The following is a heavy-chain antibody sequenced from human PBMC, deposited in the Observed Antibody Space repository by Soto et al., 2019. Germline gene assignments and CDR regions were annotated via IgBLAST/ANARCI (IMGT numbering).Heavy chain of an antibody. CDR1: GGSISSYY. J-gene: IGHJ4*02. CDR2: IYYSGST. Sequence: PSETLSLTCTVSGGSISSYYWSWIRQPPGKGLEWIGYIYYSGSTNYNPSLKSRVTISVDTSKNQFSLKLSSVTAADTAVYYCARSNSGSYQGDVFDYWGQGTLVTVSS. CDR3: ARSNSGSYQGDVFDY. D-gene: IGHD1-26*01. V-gene: IGHV4-59*01.